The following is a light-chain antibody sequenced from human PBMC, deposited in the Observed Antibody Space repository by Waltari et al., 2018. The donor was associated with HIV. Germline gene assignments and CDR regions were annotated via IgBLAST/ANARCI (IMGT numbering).Light chain of an antibody. CDR3: QTWGAGIVV. CDR1: SGHTTYA. Sequence: QVVLTQSPSASASLGASVKITCTLSSGHTTYAIAWHQQQPEKGPRFLLKVNSDGSLTNVDEIPDRFSGSASGPERSLTMSSLQSEDEGDYYCQTWGAGIVVFGGGTKLSVL. J-gene: IGLJ2*01. CDR2: VNSDGSL. V-gene: IGLV4-69*01.